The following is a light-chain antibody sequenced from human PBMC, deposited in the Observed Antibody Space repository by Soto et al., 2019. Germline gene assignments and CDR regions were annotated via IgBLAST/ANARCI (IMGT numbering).Light chain of an antibody. CDR3: QQSYSTPIT. CDR2: AAS. J-gene: IGKJ5*01. V-gene: IGKV1-39*01. CDR1: QSISMY. Sequence: DIQMTQSPSSLSASVGDRVTITCRASQSISMYLNWYQQKPGKAPKVLMYAASNLQSGVPSRFSGSGSGTDFTLTISSLQPEDFATYYCQQSYSTPITFGQGTRLEIK.